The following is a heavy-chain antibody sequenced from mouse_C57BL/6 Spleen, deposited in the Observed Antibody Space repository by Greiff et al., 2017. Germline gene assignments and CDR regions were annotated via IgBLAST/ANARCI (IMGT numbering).Heavy chain of an antibody. J-gene: IGHJ4*01. CDR1: GYTFTDYE. D-gene: IGHD2-4*01. CDR2: IDPETGGT. CDR3: TRRGLRRSAMDY. V-gene: IGHV1-15*01. Sequence: QVHVKQSGAELVRPGASVTLSCKASGYTFTDYEMHWVKQTPVHGLEWIGAIDPETGGTAYNQKFKGKAILTADKSSSTAYMELRSLTSEDSAVYYCTRRGLRRSAMDYWGQGTSVTVSS.